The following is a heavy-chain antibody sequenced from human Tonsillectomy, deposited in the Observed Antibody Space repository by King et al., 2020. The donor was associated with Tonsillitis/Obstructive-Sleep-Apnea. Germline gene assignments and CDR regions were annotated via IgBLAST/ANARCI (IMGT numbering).Heavy chain of an antibody. J-gene: IGHJ3*02. V-gene: IGHV1-69*01. D-gene: IGHD1/OR15-1a*01. CDR1: GGTFSSYG. Sequence: VQLVQSGVEVKKPGSSVKVSCKASGGTFSSYGINWVRQAPGQGLEWMGGILPIFGTTKYAQKFQGRVTITADGSTSTAYMELSSLRSEDTAIYYCGRVKEQLRFVDVVDMWAQGTMVTVSS. CDR2: ILPIFGTT. CDR3: GRVKEQLRFVDVVDM.